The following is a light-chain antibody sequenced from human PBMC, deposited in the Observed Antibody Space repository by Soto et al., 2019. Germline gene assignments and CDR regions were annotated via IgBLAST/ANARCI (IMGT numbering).Light chain of an antibody. CDR2: GAS. CDR1: QSVSSSY. CDR3: KQYGSSPWT. V-gene: IGKV3-20*01. Sequence: EGVFRQSPGTLSLSPGERATLSCRASQSVSSSYLAWYQQKPGQAHRLLIYGASSRATGIPDRFSGSGSGTDFTLNIRRMQNEALAVYYCKQYGSSPWTLGQGHKGDNK. J-gene: IGKJ1*01.